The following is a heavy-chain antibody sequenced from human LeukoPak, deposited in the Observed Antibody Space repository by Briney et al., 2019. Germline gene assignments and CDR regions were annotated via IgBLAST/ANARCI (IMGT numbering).Heavy chain of an antibody. CDR1: GFTFSSYG. D-gene: IGHD2-8*01. CDR3: AKVVLSSGLGDYYYYMDV. J-gene: IGHJ6*03. CDR2: IRYDGSNK. V-gene: IGHV3-30*02. Sequence: GGSLRLSCAASGFTFSSYGMHWVRQAPGKGLEWVAFIRYDGSNKYYADSVKGRFTISRDNSKNTLYLQMNSLRAEDTAVYYCAKVVLSSGLGDYYYYMDVWGKGTTVTVSS.